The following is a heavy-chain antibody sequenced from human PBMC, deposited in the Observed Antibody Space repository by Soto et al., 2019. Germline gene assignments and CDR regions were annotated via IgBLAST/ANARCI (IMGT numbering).Heavy chain of an antibody. Sequence: EVQLLESGGGLVQPGGSLRLSCAASGFTFNNYALSWVRQAPGKGVEGVSSGRGNGVSAFYEDSVRGRFTSSRDNSKNTLFLQMNFLRADDTAVYYCYVAYNGADRFDYWGQGTLVTVSS. CDR3: YVAYNGADRFDY. D-gene: IGHD3-10*02. CDR1: GFTFNNYA. J-gene: IGHJ4*02. CDR2: GRGNGVSA. V-gene: IGHV3-23*01.